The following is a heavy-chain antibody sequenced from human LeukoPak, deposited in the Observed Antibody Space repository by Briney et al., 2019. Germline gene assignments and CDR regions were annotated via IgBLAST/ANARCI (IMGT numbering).Heavy chain of an antibody. CDR1: GFTFSSYA. CDR3: AKEHCSGGSCYSHYFDY. V-gene: IGHV3-23*01. Sequence: GGSLRLSCAASGFTFSSYAMSWVRQAPGKGLEWVSGISGSGDITYYADSVKGRFTTSRDNSKNTLYLQMNSLRAEDTAVYYCAKEHCSGGSCYSHYFDYWGQGTLVTVSS. CDR2: ISGSGDIT. J-gene: IGHJ4*02. D-gene: IGHD2-15*01.